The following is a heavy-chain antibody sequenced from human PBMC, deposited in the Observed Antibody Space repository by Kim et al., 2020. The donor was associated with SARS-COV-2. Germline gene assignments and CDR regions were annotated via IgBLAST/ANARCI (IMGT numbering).Heavy chain of an antibody. V-gene: IGHV4-39*07. CDR2: IYYSGST. J-gene: IGHJ4*02. Sequence: SETLSLTCTVSGGSISSSSYYWGWIRQPPGKGLEWIGSIYYSGSTYYNPSLKSRVTISVDTSKNQFSLKLSSVTAADTAVYYCAIMSEHSRVFDYWGQGTLVTVSS. D-gene: IGHD3-10*01. CDR1: GGSISSSSYY. CDR3: AIMSEHSRVFDY.